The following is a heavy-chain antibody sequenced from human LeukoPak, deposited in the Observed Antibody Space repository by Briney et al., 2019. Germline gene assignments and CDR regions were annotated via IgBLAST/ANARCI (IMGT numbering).Heavy chain of an antibody. CDR3: ARDAETYYYDSSGYYSN. V-gene: IGHV3-23*01. J-gene: IGHJ4*02. D-gene: IGHD3-22*01. Sequence: GGSLRLSCAASGFTFRSYSMHWVRLAPGKGLEWVSGITGIGDSTYYAGSVKGRFTISRDNSKNTLYLQMNSLRAEDTAVYYCARDAETYYYDSSGYYSNWGQGTLVTVSS. CDR1: GFTFRSYS. CDR2: ITGIGDST.